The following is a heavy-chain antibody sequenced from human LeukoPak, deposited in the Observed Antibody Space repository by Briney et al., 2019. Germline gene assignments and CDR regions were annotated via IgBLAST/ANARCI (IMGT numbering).Heavy chain of an antibody. V-gene: IGHV3-43*02. Sequence: GGSLRLSCAASGFTFDDYAMHWVRQPPGKSLEWVSLISGDGGSTYYADSVKGQFTVSRDNSKNSLYLQMNSLRTEDTALYYCAKDISRNFVVVPAADYWGQGTLVTVSS. CDR1: GFTFDDYA. CDR3: AKDISRNFVVVPAADY. D-gene: IGHD2-2*01. CDR2: ISGDGGST. J-gene: IGHJ4*02.